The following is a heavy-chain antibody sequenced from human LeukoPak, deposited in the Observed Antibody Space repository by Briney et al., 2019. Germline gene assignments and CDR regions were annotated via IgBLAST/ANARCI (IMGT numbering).Heavy chain of an antibody. CDR2: ISSSSSTI. Sequence: GGSLRLSCAASGFTFSSYSMNWVRQAPGKGLEWVSYISSSSSTIYYADSVKGRFTISRDNAKNSLYLQMNSLRAEDTAVYYCARVDDSGHLAAAGPYWGQGTLVTVSS. D-gene: IGHD6-13*01. V-gene: IGHV3-48*01. CDR3: ARVDDSGHLAAAGPY. J-gene: IGHJ4*02. CDR1: GFTFSSYS.